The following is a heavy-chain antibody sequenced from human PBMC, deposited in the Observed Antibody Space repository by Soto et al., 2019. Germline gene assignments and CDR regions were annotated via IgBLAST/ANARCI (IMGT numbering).Heavy chain of an antibody. V-gene: IGHV4-31*03. D-gene: IGHD1-26*01. CDR3: ARRGAGYSYYMDA. CDR1: GGSISSGGYY. Sequence: PSETLSLTCTVSGGSISSGGYYWTWIRQHPGKGLEWIGYIYYTGSTYYNPSLKSRVTISVDTSKNQFSLKLSSVTAADTAVYYCARRGAGYSYYMDAWAKGTTVTVSS. CDR2: IYYTGST. J-gene: IGHJ6*03.